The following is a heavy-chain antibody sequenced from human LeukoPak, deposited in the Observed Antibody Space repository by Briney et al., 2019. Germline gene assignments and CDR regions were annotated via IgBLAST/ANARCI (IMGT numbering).Heavy chain of an antibody. Sequence: GSLRLSCAASGFTFSSYGMHWVRQAPGKGLEWVAFIRYDGSNKYYADSVKGRFTISRDNSKNTLYLQMNSLRAEDTAVYYCAKSSKAILLWFGELSGYFDYWGQGTLVTVSS. D-gene: IGHD3-10*01. CDR3: AKSSKAILLWFGELSGYFDY. CDR2: IRYDGSNK. CDR1: GFTFSSYG. J-gene: IGHJ4*02. V-gene: IGHV3-30*02.